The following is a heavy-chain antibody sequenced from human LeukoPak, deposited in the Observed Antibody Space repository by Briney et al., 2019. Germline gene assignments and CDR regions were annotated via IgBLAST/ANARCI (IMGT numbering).Heavy chain of an antibody. V-gene: IGHV3-21*01. CDR2: ISSSSSYI. CDR3: ARGDDYFDY. J-gene: IGHJ4*02. CDR1: GFTFSSYS. Sequence: GGSLRLSCAAPGFTFSSYSMNWVRQAPGKGLEWVSSISSSSSYICYADSVKGRFTISRDNAKNSLYLQMNSLRAEDTAVYYCARGDDYFDYWGQGTLVTVSS.